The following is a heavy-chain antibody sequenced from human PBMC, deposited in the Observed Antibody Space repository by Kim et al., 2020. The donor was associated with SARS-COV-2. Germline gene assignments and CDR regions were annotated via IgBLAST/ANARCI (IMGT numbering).Heavy chain of an antibody. D-gene: IGHD1-20*01. V-gene: IGHV1-8*01. J-gene: IGHJ4*02. CDR1: GYTFTSYD. CDR2: MNPNSGNT. Sequence: SVKVSCKASGYTFTSYDINWVRQATGQGLEWMGWMNPNSGNTGYAQKFQGRVTMTRNTSISTAYMELSSLRSEDTAVYYCARGWRPTSNNWNDAFDYWGQGTLVTVSS. CDR3: ARGWRPTSNNWNDAFDY.